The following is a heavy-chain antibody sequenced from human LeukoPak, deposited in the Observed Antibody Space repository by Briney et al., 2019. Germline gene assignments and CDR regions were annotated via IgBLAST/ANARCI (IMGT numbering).Heavy chain of an antibody. CDR1: GDSISSYY. V-gene: IGHV4-59*01. Sequence: PSETLSLTCTVSGDSISSYYWSWIRQPPGKGLEWIGYIYYSGSTNYNPCLKSRVTISVDTSKNQFSLKLSSVTAADTAVYYCARGRAWYKDYWGQGTLVTVSS. D-gene: IGHD6-19*01. CDR2: IYYSGST. CDR3: ARGRAWYKDY. J-gene: IGHJ4*02.